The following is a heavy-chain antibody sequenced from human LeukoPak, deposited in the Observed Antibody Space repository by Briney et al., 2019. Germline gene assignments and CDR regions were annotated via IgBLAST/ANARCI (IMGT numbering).Heavy chain of an antibody. J-gene: IGHJ4*02. Sequence: SETLSLTCAVYGGSFSGYYWSWVRQPPGKGLEWNGYIYYSGSTYYNPSLKRRVTISVDTSKNQFSLQLSSVTAADTAVYYCASIDSSGYEVPQYYFDYWGQGTLVTVSS. D-gene: IGHD3-22*01. CDR3: ASIDSSGYEVPQYYFDY. CDR2: IYYSGST. CDR1: GGSFSGYY. V-gene: IGHV4-34*11.